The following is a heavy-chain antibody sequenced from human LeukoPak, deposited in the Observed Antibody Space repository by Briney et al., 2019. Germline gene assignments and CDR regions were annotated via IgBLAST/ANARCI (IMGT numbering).Heavy chain of an antibody. CDR1: GYTFTDYY. J-gene: IGHJ5*02. D-gene: IGHD3-22*01. Sequence: ASVKVSCKASGYTFTDYYMHWVRQAPGHGLEWMGWIYPDSGGTNYAQKFQGRVTMTRDTSISTAYMGLSRLTSDDTAVYFCARGPPGRVYDTSKRGLFDPWGQGTLVTVSS. V-gene: IGHV1-2*02. CDR3: ARGPPGRVYDTSKRGLFDP. CDR2: IYPDSGGT.